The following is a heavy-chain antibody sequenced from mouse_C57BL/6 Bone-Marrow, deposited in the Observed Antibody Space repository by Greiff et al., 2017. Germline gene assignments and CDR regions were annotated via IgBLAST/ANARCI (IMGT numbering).Heavy chain of an antibody. CDR1: GYAFSSYW. V-gene: IGHV1-80*01. CDR3: VRGGTTVVMYYFDY. Sequence: QVQLQQSGAELVKPGASVKISCKASGYAFSSYWMNWVKQRPGKGLEWIGQIYPGDGDTNYNGKFKGKATLTADKSSSTAYMQLSSLTSEDSAVYFCVRGGTTVVMYYFDYWGQGTTLTVSS. CDR2: IYPGDGDT. D-gene: IGHD1-1*01. J-gene: IGHJ2*01.